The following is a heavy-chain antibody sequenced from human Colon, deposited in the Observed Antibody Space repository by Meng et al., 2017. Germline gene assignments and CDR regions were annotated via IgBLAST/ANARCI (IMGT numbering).Heavy chain of an antibody. J-gene: IGHJ5*02. CDR1: GGSVSGFY. CDR3: ATGLRHGDWFDP. Sequence: VHIQHGGAVLLNPSETLALTCAVSGGSVSGFYWSWIRQPPGKGLEWIGEIDHFGISNYNSSLKGRLTMSVDTSKKQISLTLTSVTAADTAVYYCATGLRHGDWFDPWGPGTLVTVSS. V-gene: IGHV4-34*02. CDR2: IDHFGIS. D-gene: IGHD4-17*01.